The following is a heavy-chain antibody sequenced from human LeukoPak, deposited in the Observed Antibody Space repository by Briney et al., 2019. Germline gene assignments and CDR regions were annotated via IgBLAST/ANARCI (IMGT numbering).Heavy chain of an antibody. V-gene: IGHV1-8*01. D-gene: IGHD3-22*01. Sequence: ASVKVSCKASGYTFTSYDINWVRQAHGQGLEWMGWINPVTGKTGYAQKFQGRVTVTSNSSINTAYMELSSLRSEDTAVYYCARVGGRDYYDSSGYLFDYWGQGTLVTVSS. CDR2: INPVTGKT. J-gene: IGHJ4*02. CDR3: ARVGGRDYYDSSGYLFDY. CDR1: GYTFTSYD.